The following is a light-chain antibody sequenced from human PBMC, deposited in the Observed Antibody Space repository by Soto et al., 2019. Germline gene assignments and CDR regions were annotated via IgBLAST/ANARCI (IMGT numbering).Light chain of an antibody. CDR3: QQSYSTPYN. CDR1: QTISRY. V-gene: IGKV1-39*01. J-gene: IGKJ2*01. CDR2: AES. Sequence: IQMSQSPSSLSASVRDRVTITCRASQTISRYLNWYQQKPGKAHKLMILAESSLQSGVPSRFCGSGSGTDFTLTIYSLQVEDFATYYCQQSYSTPYNFGQGTKLEIK.